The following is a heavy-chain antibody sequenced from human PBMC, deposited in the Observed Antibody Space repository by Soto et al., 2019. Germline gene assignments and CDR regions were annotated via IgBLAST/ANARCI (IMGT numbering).Heavy chain of an antibody. CDR2: INPNSGGT. Sequence: QVQLVQSGAEVKKPGASVKVSCKASGYTFTSYYMHWVRQAPGQGLEWMGWINPNSGGTNYAQKFQGRVTMTRDTSISTAYMELSRLRSDDTAVYYCATEPYYYGSGSLNWFDPWGQGTLVTVSS. CDR1: GYTFTSYY. D-gene: IGHD3-10*01. CDR3: ATEPYYYGSGSLNWFDP. J-gene: IGHJ5*02. V-gene: IGHV1-2*02.